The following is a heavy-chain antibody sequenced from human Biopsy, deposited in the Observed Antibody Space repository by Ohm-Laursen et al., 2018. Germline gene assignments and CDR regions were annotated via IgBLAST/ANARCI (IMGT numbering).Heavy chain of an antibody. Sequence: ASVKASCHASGYSFTSYYMHWVRQAPGQGLEWMGMINPSGSTTSYPQIFQGRVTMTRDTSKSTVYMELSSLRPADTAVYFCARNTGWYGDLYYFDYWGQGTLVTVSS. D-gene: IGHD6-19*01. J-gene: IGHJ4*02. CDR2: INPSGSTT. CDR3: ARNTGWYGDLYYFDY. V-gene: IGHV1-46*01. CDR1: GYSFTSYY.